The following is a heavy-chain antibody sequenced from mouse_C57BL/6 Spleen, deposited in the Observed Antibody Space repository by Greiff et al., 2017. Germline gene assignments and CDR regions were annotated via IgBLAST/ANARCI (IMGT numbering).Heavy chain of an antibody. CDR2: ISYSGST. J-gene: IGHJ3*01. D-gene: IGHD1-1*01. CDR1: GYSITSGYD. CDR3: ARDDGSAWFAY. Sequence: EVKVVESGPGMVKPSQSLSLTCTVTGYSITSGYDWHWIRHFPGNKLEWMGYISYSGSTNYNPSLKSRISITHDTSKNHFFLKLNSVTTEDTATYYCARDDGSAWFAYWGQGTLVTVSA. V-gene: IGHV3-1*01.